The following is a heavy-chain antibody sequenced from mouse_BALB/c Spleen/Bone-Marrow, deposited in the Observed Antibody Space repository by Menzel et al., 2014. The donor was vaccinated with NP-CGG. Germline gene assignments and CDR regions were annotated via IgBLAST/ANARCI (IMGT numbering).Heavy chain of an antibody. CDR1: GFNIKDTY. J-gene: IGHJ3*01. V-gene: IGHV14-3*02. CDR2: IDPANGNT. CDR3: ANDWFAY. Sequence: EVQLQQSGAELVKPGASVKLSCTASGFNIKDTYMHWVKQRPEQGLEWIGRIDPANGNTKYDPKFQDKATITADTSSNTAHLHLSSLTSEDTAVYYCANDWFAYWGQGTLVTVSS. D-gene: IGHD2-3*01.